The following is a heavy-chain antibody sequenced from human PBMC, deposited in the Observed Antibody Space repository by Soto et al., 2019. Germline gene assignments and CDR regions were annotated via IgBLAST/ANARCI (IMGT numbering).Heavy chain of an antibody. Sequence: VQLQQWGAGLLKPSETLSLTCAVYGGSFSGYYWSWIRQPPGKGLEWIGEINHSGSTNYNPSLKSRVTISVDTSKNQFSLKLSSVTAADTAVYYCARGSISVYVWGSYRQNWFDPWGQGTLVTVSS. V-gene: IGHV4-34*01. J-gene: IGHJ5*02. D-gene: IGHD3-16*02. CDR3: ARGSISVYVWGSYRQNWFDP. CDR2: INHSGST. CDR1: GGSFSGYY.